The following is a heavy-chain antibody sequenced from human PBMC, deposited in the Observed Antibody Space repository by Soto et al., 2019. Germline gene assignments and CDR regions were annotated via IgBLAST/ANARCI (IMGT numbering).Heavy chain of an antibody. CDR3: ARHNGVTANGLYNWLDP. CDR1: DGSVNSDSYY. CDR2: VSNSGTT. D-gene: IGHD2-21*02. V-gene: IGHV4-61*01. J-gene: IGHJ5*02. Sequence: VQLQESGPRLVKPSETLSLTCTVSDGSVNSDSYYWSWIRQPPGKGLEWISSVSNSGTTNYNPPLQSRVTLSIDPSKNRFSLKLTPVTAAKPAVYYCARHNGVTANGLYNWLDPWGQGILVTVST.